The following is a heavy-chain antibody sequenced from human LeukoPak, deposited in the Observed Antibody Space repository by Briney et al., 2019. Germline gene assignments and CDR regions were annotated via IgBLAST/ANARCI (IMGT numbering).Heavy chain of an antibody. J-gene: IGHJ4*02. CDR2: IYTSGST. CDR1: GGSISSYY. D-gene: IGHD6-19*01. Sequence: SETLSLTCTVSGGSISSYYWSWIRQPAGKGLEWIGRIYTSGSTNYNPSLKSRVTISVDKSKNQFSLKLSSVTAADTAVYYCARDLTTFTRGWYYLDYWGQGTLVTVSS. V-gene: IGHV4-4*07. CDR3: ARDLTTFTRGWYYLDY.